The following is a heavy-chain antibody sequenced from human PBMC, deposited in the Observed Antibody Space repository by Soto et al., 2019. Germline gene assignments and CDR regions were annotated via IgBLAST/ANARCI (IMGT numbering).Heavy chain of an antibody. V-gene: IGHV4-38-2*02. CDR2: IYNSGST. CDR3: ARDRDVLRFLEWSPPSRGFEP. D-gene: IGHD3-3*01. Sequence: PSETLSLTCAVSGYSISSGNYWGWIRHPPGKGLEWIGSIYNSGSTYYNPYLESRATISVDTSQNQFSLKLSSVTAADTAVYYCARDRDVLRFLEWSPPSRGFEPWGPVTLVTV. CDR1: GYSISSGNY. J-gene: IGHJ5*02.